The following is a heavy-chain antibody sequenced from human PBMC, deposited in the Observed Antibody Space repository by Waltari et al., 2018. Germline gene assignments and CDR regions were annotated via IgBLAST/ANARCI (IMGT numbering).Heavy chain of an antibody. D-gene: IGHD4-17*01. CDR2: IRSKANNYAT. Sequence: ELQLVESGGGLVQPGGSLKLPCAASGFPFRGSAMFVVPQAPGKGPEGLGRIRSKANNYATAYAPSLKGRFTISRDDSKNTAYLQMNSLKTEDTAVYYCTRHGVDYGDYEGYSYMDVWGKGTTVSVSS. CDR3: TRHGVDYGDYEGYSYMDV. V-gene: IGHV3-73*02. CDR1: GFPFRGSA. J-gene: IGHJ6*03.